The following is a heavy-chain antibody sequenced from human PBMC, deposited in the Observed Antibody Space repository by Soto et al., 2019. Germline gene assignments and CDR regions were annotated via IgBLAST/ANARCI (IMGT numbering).Heavy chain of an antibody. Sequence: SETLSLTCTVSGGSISSNYWSWIRQPPGKGLEWIGNIYYSGSTNYNPSLKSRVTISGDTSKNQFSLQLTSVTAADTAVYYCGKGRGRMATIFDYWGQGTQVTVSS. D-gene: IGHD5-12*01. J-gene: IGHJ4*02. CDR2: IYYSGST. CDR1: GGSISSNY. V-gene: IGHV4-59*01. CDR3: GKGRGRMATIFDY.